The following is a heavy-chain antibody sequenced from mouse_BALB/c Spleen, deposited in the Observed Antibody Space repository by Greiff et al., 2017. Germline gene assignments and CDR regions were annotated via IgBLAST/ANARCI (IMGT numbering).Heavy chain of an antibody. CDR3: ARQGYYGSSYWYFDV. Sequence: VKLMESGAELAKPGASVKMSCKASGYTFTSYWMHWVKQRPGQGLEWIGYINPSTGYTEYNQKFKDKATLTADKSSSTAYMQLSSLTSEDSAVYYCARQGYYGSSYWYFDVWGAGTTVTVAS. CDR1: GYTFTSYW. CDR2: INPSTGYT. J-gene: IGHJ1*01. D-gene: IGHD1-1*01. V-gene: IGHV1-7*01.